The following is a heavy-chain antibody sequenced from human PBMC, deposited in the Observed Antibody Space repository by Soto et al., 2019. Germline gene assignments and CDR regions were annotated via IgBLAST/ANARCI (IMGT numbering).Heavy chain of an antibody. CDR1: GFSPSTSGMC. CDR2: IDWDDDK. J-gene: IGHJ6*02. V-gene: IGHV2-70*01. CDR3: ARMKRRITIFGVVPYYYYGLDV. Sequence: GPTLVNPTHTLTLTCTFSGFSPSTSGMCVSWIRQPPGRALEWLALIDWDDDKYYSTSLKTRLTISKDTSKNQVVLTMTNMDPVDTATYYCARMKRRITIFGVVPYYYYGLDVWGQGTTVTVSS. D-gene: IGHD3-3*01.